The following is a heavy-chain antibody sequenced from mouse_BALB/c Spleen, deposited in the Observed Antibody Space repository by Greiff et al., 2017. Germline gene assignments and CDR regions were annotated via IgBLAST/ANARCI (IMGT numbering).Heavy chain of an antibody. CDR2: IWSGGST. Sequence: VMLVESGPGLVQPSQSLSITCTVSGFSLTSYGVHWVRQSPGKGLEWLGVIWSGGSTDYNAAFISRLSISKDNSKSQVFFKMNSLQADDTAIYYCASYGSSYYWYFDVWGAGTTVTVSS. CDR1: GFSLTSYG. V-gene: IGHV2-4-1*01. CDR3: ASYGSSYYWYFDV. J-gene: IGHJ1*01. D-gene: IGHD1-1*01.